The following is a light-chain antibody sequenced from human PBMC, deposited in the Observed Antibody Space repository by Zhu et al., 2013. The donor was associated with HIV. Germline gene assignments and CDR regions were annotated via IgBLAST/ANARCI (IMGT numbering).Light chain of an antibody. V-gene: IGKV3-20*01. CDR3: QQYGSSPPMYT. Sequence: TVLTQSPATLSVSPGEGATLSCKASNNIGDNLVWYQQKPGQAPRLLIHRASNRATGVPARFSGSGSGTDFTLTISRLEPEDFAVYYCQQYGSSPPMYTFGQGTKLEIK. J-gene: IGKJ2*01. CDR2: RAS. CDR1: NNIGDN.